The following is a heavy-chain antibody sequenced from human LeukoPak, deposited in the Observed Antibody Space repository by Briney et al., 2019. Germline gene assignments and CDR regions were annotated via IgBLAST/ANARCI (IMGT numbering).Heavy chain of an antibody. V-gene: IGHV4-34*01. Sequence: SETLSLTCAVYGGSFSGYYWSWIRQPPGKGLEWIGEINHSGSTNYNPSLKSRVTISVDTSKNQFSLKLSSVTAADTAVYYCAPIPEDSGGWHEVDYWGQGTLVTVSS. D-gene: IGHD6-19*01. J-gene: IGHJ4*02. CDR2: INHSGST. CDR1: GGSFSGYY. CDR3: APIPEDSGGWHEVDY.